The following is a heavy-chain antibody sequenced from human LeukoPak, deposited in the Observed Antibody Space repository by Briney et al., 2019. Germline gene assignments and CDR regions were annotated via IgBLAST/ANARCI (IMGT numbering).Heavy chain of an antibody. CDR1: GFTFSSHE. D-gene: IGHD6-13*01. J-gene: IGHJ4*02. Sequence: TGGSLRLSCADSGFTFSSHEMNWVRQAPGKGLAWVSYISSSGSTIYYADSVKGRFTISRDNAKNSLYLQMNSLRAEDTAVYYCARGGSSWYYYFDHWGQGTLVTVSS. CDR3: ARGGSSWYYYFDH. V-gene: IGHV3-48*03. CDR2: ISSSGSTI.